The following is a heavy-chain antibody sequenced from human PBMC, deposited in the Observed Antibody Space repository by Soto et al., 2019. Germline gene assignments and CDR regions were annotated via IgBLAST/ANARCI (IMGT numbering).Heavy chain of an antibody. CDR2: ISGSSDRT. V-gene: IGHV3-23*01. D-gene: IGHD3-16*01. J-gene: IGHJ3*01. CDR3: GGSWT. Sequence: EVQVLESGGDLVQPGGSLRLSCAASGFTIRNYAMSWVRQVPGKALEWVSGISGSSDRTYYADFVKGRFTISKETSSNTLHLEMNSLRVEDTAVYHCGGSWTWGPGTMVTVSS. CDR1: GFTIRNYA.